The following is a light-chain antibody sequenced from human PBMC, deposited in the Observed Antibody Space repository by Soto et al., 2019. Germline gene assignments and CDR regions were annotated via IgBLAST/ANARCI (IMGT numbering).Light chain of an antibody. CDR2: AAS. CDR1: QGINIW. CDR3: LQANGFPYT. J-gene: IGKJ2*01. V-gene: IGKV1-12*01. Sequence: DIQMTQSPSSVSASVGDRVTITCRASQGINIWLAWYQQKPGKAPNLLIYAASSLQSGVPSRFSGSGSGTDFTLTISSLQPEDFATYYCLQANGFPYTFGQGTKLQIK.